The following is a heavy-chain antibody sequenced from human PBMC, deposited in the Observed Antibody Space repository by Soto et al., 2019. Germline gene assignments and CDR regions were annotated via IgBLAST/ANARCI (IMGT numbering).Heavy chain of an antibody. CDR1: GGYMISYY. CDR2: IYYAGST. Sequence: SETLSLTCTVSGGYMISYYWSWIRQPPGRGLEWIGFIYYAGSTKYNPSLNSRVTISVDTSKNQFSLTVTSVTAADTAVYYCARRIVATATFDYWGQGTLVTGSS. D-gene: IGHD5-12*01. CDR3: ARRIVATATFDY. V-gene: IGHV4-59*08. J-gene: IGHJ4*02.